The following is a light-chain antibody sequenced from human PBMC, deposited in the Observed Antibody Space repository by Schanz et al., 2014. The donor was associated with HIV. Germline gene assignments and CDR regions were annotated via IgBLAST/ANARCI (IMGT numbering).Light chain of an antibody. J-gene: IGLJ2*01. CDR2: DDS. V-gene: IGLV2-14*03. Sequence: QSALTQPASVSGSPGQSISISCTGTSSDIDFDYYVSWFQQHPGKAPQLMISDDSRRPSGVSNRFSGSKSGNTASLTISGLQAEDEADYYCSSYATTKDLLFGGGTKVTVL. CDR1: SSDIDFDYY. CDR3: SSYATTKDLL.